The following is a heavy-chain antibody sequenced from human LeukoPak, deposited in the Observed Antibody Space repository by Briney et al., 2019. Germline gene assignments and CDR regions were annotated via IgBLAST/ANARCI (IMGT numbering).Heavy chain of an antibody. V-gene: IGHV4-30-2*01. CDR2: IFHTGST. CDR1: GDSISSGAYS. D-gene: IGHD3-10*01. Sequence: KSSQTLSLTCVVSGDSISSGAYSWSWIRQPPGKGLEWIGYIFHTGSTFYNPSLKSRLTISVDTSKNQFSLKLSFVTAADTAVYYCARGRPNYYGSGSYYTNYFDYWGQGTLVTVSS. J-gene: IGHJ4*02. CDR3: ARGRPNYYGSGSYYTNYFDY.